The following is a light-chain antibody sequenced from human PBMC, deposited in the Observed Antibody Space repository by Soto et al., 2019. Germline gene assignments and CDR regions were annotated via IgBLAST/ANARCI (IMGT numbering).Light chain of an antibody. J-gene: IGLJ2*01. V-gene: IGLV1-40*01. Sequence: QSVLTQPPSVSGAPGQKVTISCTGSSSNIGAGYDVHWYQQLPGTAPKLLIYANSNRPSGVPDRFSDSKSGTSASLAITGLQAEDEADYYCQSYDSSLSVVFGGGTKLTVL. CDR2: ANS. CDR1: SSNIGAGYD. CDR3: QSYDSSLSVV.